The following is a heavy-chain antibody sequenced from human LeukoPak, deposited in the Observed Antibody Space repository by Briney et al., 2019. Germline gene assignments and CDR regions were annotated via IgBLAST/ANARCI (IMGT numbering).Heavy chain of an antibody. V-gene: IGHV3-48*03. Sequence: QTGGSLRLSCAASGFTFNNYAMNWVRQAPGKGLEWVSYISSSGSTIYYADSVKGRFTISRDNAKNSLYLQMNSLRAEDTAVYYCARVPLRYYGSGSRFNWFDPWGQGTLVTVSS. CDR2: ISSSGSTI. D-gene: IGHD3-10*01. CDR1: GFTFNNYA. CDR3: ARVPLRYYGSGSRFNWFDP. J-gene: IGHJ5*02.